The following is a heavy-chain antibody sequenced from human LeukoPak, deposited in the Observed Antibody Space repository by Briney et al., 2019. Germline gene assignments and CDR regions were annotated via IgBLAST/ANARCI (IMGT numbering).Heavy chain of an antibody. CDR2: ISDDGSNK. J-gene: IGHJ4*02. V-gene: IGHV3-30*18. CDR3: AKDRYSSGWYSDFDY. Sequence: GRSLRLSCAASGFTFSNYAMHWVRQAPGKGLEWVAVISDDGSNKYYGDSAKGRFTISRDNSKNTVYLQMNSLRAEDTAVYYCAKDRYSSGWYSDFDYWGQGTLVTVSS. CDR1: GFTFSNYA. D-gene: IGHD6-19*01.